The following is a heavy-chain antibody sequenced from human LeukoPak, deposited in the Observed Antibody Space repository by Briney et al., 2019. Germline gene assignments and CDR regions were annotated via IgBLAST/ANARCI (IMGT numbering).Heavy chain of an antibody. J-gene: IGHJ4*02. CDR1: GLTFSEYY. D-gene: IGHD3-22*01. CDR3: ARWDSSGCLDY. CDR2: ISSSGTTI. Sequence: GGSLRLSCAASGLTFSEYYMSWIRQAPGKGLEWVSYISSSGTTIYYADSVKGRFTISRDNAKNSLYLQMNSLRAEDTAVYFCARWDSSGCLDYWGQGTLVTVSS. V-gene: IGHV3-11*01.